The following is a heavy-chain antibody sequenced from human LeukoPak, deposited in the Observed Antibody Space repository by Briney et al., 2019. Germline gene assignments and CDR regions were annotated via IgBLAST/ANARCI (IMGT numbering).Heavy chain of an antibody. CDR2: IYPGDSDT. Sequence: GESLKISCKGSGYSFTAHWISWVRQMPGKGLEWMGIIYPGDSDTRYSPSFQGQVTISADKSISTAYLQWSSLKASDTAMYYCARLFYGSGSYYSYFDYWGQGTLVTVSS. CDR3: ARLFYGSGSYYSYFDY. J-gene: IGHJ4*02. V-gene: IGHV5-51*01. D-gene: IGHD3-10*01. CDR1: GYSFTAHW.